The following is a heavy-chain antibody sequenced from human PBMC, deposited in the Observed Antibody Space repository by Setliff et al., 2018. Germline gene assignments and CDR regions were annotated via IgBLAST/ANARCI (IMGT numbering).Heavy chain of an antibody. CDR2: ISAYNGKT. J-gene: IGHJ3*02. CDR3: ARGSYGDLRRGHDAFDI. CDR1: GYTFTTYG. D-gene: IGHD4-17*01. V-gene: IGHV1-18*01. Sequence: ASVKVSCKAYGYTFTTYGISWVRQAPGQGLQWMGWISAYNGKTNYAQKLQGRVTMTTDTPTRTASMELRSLRSDDTAVYYGARGSYGDLRRGHDAFDIWGQGTMVTVSS.